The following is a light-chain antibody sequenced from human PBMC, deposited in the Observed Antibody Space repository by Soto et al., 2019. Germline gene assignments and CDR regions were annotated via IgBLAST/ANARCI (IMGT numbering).Light chain of an antibody. J-gene: IGKJ3*01. V-gene: IGKV3-20*01. Sequence: EIVLTQSPGTLSLSPGERATLSCRASQSVTSSYLAWYQQRPGQAPRLLIYGASSRATGIPDRFSGSGSGTDFTLPISGLEPEDFAVYYCQQYGSSPRTFGPGTKVDVK. CDR1: QSVTSSY. CDR2: GAS. CDR3: QQYGSSPRT.